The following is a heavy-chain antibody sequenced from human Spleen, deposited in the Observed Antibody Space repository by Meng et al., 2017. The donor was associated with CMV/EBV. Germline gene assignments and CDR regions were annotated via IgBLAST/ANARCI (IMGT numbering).Heavy chain of an antibody. CDR3: ATAYDQLGY. J-gene: IGHJ4*02. D-gene: IGHD1-1*01. Sequence: KTSCRVSGYTFSDYKIHWVQPALGKGLEWMGLGDPEDGETTYAEKFLGRITLTADTSTDTAYMELSSLRSEDSAVYYCATAYDQLGYWGQGTLVTVSS. V-gene: IGHV1-69-2*01. CDR2: GDPEDGET. CDR1: GYTFSDYK.